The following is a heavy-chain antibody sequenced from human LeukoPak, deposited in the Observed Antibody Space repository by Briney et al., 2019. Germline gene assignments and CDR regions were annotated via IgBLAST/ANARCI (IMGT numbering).Heavy chain of an antibody. Sequence: PSETLSLTCTVSGGSISSYYWSWIRQPPGKGLEWIGYIYHTGSTNYNPSLKSRVIMSVDRSKNQFSLTLSSMTAADTAVYYCARGLVAAAGDYWGQGTLVTVSS. J-gene: IGHJ4*02. D-gene: IGHD6-13*01. CDR2: IYHTGST. V-gene: IGHV4-59*12. CDR1: GGSISSYY. CDR3: ARGLVAAAGDY.